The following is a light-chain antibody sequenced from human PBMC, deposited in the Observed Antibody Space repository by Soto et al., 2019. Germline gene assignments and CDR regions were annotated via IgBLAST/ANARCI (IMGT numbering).Light chain of an antibody. CDR3: QQLNYYPRT. CDR1: QAISSY. CDR2: AAS. Sequence: IPLTQSPSSLSASVGDRVTITCRASQAISSYLAWYQQKPGKAPKLLIYAASTLQSGVPSRVSGSGSGTEFTLTISSLQPEDFATYYCQQLNYYPRTFGPGTKVDIK. J-gene: IGKJ3*01. V-gene: IGKV1-9*01.